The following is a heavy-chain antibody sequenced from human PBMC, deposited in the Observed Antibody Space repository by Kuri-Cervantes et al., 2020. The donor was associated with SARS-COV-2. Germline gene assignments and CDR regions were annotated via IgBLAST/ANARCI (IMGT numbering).Heavy chain of an antibody. CDR2: VNPISGGT. V-gene: IGHV1-2*02. D-gene: IGHD3-22*01. CDR1: GGTFSSYA. CDR3: VRFRYYDDIRHASDI. Sequence: ASVKVSCKASGGTFSSYAISWVRQAPGQGLEWMGWVNPISGGTKFAQKFQGRVTMTRDTSITTAYMELSGLRSDDTAVYYCVRFRYYDDIRHASDIWGQGTMVTVSS. J-gene: IGHJ3*02.